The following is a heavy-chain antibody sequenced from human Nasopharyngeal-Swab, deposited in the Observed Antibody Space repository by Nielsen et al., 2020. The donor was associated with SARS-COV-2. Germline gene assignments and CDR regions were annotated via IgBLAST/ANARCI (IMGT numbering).Heavy chain of an antibody. CDR2: IKSDGSST. D-gene: IGHD2-2*01. J-gene: IGHJ4*02. CDR1: GFTFSSSA. Sequence: GESLKISCTASGFTFSSSAMHWVRQAPGKGLEYVSAIKSDGSSTQYADSVKGRFTISRDNSRDSLFLQMSNLRGEDTAVYYCVKRKCSSTACSLDNWGQGTLVTVSS. V-gene: IGHV3-64D*08. CDR3: VKRKCSSTACSLDN.